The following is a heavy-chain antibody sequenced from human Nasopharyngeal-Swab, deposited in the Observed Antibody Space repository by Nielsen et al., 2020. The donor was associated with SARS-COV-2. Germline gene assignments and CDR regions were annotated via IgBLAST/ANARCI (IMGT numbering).Heavy chain of an antibody. D-gene: IGHD1-26*01. V-gene: IGHV1-8*01. CDR2: MNPNSVNT. CDR3: ARGRRGIVGATVYYFDY. CDR1: GYTFTSYD. J-gene: IGHJ4*02. Sequence: ASVKVSCKASGYTFTSYDINWVRQATGQGLEWMGWMNPNSVNTGYAQKFQGRVTMTRSTSISTAYMELSSLRSEDTAVYYCARGRRGIVGATVYYFDYWGQGTLVTVSS.